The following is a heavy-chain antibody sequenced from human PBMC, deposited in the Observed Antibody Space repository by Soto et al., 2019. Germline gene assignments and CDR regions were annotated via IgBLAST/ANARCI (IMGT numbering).Heavy chain of an antibody. CDR2: ISGSGDST. J-gene: IGHJ3*01. D-gene: IGHD2-15*01. CDR3: ARELGYCSGGSCYMDGAFDF. V-gene: IGHV3-23*01. CDR1: GSTFSSYA. Sequence: EVQLWESGGGLVQPGGSLRLSCAASGSTFSSYAMSWVRQAPGKGLEWVSVISGSGDSTYYAASVKGRFTISRDNSKNTXYXXMNSLRAEDTAVYYCARELGYCSGGSCYMDGAFDFWGQGTMVTVSS.